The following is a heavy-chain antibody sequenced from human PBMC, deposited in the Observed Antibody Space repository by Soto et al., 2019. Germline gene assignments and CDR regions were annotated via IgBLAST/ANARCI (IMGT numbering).Heavy chain of an antibody. J-gene: IGHJ4*02. V-gene: IGHV1-69*13. CDR1: GGTFSSYA. D-gene: IGHD3-22*01. CDR3: ARNYYYDSSGYYYLYYFDY. Sequence: ASVKVSCKASGGTFSSYAISWVRQAPGQGLEWMGGIIPIFGTANYAQKFQGRVTITADESTSTAYMELSSLRSEDTAVYYCARNYYYDSSGYYYLYYFDYWGQGTLVTVSS. CDR2: IIPIFGTA.